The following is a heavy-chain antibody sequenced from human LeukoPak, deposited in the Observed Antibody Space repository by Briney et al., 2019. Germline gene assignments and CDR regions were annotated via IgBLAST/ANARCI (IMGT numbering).Heavy chain of an antibody. Sequence: GESLKISCKGSGYSFTSYWTGWVRQMPWKGLEWMGIIYPGDSDTRYSPSFQGQVAISADKSISTAYLQWSSLKASDTAMYYCARTSGIAVAEDWGQGTLVTVSS. CDR2: IYPGDSDT. CDR1: GYSFTSYW. D-gene: IGHD6-19*01. J-gene: IGHJ4*02. V-gene: IGHV5-51*01. CDR3: ARTSGIAVAED.